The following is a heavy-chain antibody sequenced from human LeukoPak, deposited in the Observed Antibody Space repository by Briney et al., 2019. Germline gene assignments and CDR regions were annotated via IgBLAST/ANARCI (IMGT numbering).Heavy chain of an antibody. Sequence: GASVKVSCKASGYTFTSYGISWVRQAPGQGLEWMGWISAYNGNTNYAQKLQGRVTMTTDTSTSTAYMELRSLRSDDTAVYYCARDQVFLGWLLPIDYWGQGTLVTVSS. J-gene: IGHJ4*02. CDR1: GYTFTSYG. CDR2: ISAYNGNT. CDR3: ARDQVFLGWLLPIDY. D-gene: IGHD3-3*01. V-gene: IGHV1-18*01.